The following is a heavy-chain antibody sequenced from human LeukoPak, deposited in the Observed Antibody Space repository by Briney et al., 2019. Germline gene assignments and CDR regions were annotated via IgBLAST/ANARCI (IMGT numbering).Heavy chain of an antibody. J-gene: IGHJ4*02. CDR1: GFTFSTYA. CDR2: ISYDGSNK. V-gene: IGHV3-30-3*01. CDR3: ARALDEGARFDY. Sequence: GGSLRLSCAASGFTFSTYAMHWVRQAPGKGLEWVAVISYDGSNKYYADSVKGRFTISRDNSKNTLYLQMNSLRAEDTAVYYCARALDEGARFDYWGQGTLVTVSS.